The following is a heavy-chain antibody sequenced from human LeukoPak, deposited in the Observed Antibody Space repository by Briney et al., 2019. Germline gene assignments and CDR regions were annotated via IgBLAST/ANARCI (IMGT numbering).Heavy chain of an antibody. J-gene: IGHJ4*02. CDR2: ISSSSSYI. V-gene: IGHV3-21*01. Sequence: PGGSLRLSCAASGFTFSSYSMNWVRQAPGKGLEWVSSISSSSSYIYYADSVKGRFTISRDNAKNSLYLQMNSLRAEGTAVYYCAREYGSGSYYEDYWGQGTLVTVSS. CDR3: AREYGSGSYYEDY. CDR1: GFTFSSYS. D-gene: IGHD3-10*01.